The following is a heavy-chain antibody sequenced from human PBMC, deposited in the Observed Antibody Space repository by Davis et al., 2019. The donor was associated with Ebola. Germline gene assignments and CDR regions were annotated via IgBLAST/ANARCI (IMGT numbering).Heavy chain of an antibody. Sequence: GGSLRLSCAASGFTVSSNYMSWVRQAPGKGLEWVSVIYSGGSTYYADSVKGRFTISRDNAKNTLSLQMNSLRAEDTAVYYCAKVRDDYWGQGTLVTVSS. CDR3: AKVRDDY. CDR1: GFTVSSNY. J-gene: IGHJ4*02. CDR2: IYSGGST. V-gene: IGHV3-53*01.